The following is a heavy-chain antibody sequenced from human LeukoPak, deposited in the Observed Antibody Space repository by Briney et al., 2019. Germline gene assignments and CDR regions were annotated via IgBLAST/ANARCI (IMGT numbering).Heavy chain of an antibody. CDR3: SFEETLFCCWRQSGVDY. D-gene: IGHD3-3*01. Sequence: SGGSLRLSCAASGFTFSSYSMNWVRQAPGKGLEWVSSISSSSSYIYYADSVKGRFTISRDNAKNSLYLQMNSLRAEDTAVYYCSFEETLFCCWRQSGVDYWGQGTLVTVSS. CDR1: GFTFSSYS. CDR2: ISSSSSYI. V-gene: IGHV3-21*01. J-gene: IGHJ4*02.